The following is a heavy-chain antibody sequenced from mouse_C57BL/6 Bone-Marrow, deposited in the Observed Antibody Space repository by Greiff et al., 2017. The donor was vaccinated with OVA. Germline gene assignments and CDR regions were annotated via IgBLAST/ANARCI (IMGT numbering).Heavy chain of an antibody. V-gene: IGHV3-6*01. Sequence: EVQLVESGPGLVKPSQSLSLTCSVTGYSITSGYYWNWIRQFPGNKLEWMGYISYDGSNNYNPSLKNRISITRDTSKNQFFLKLNSVTTEDTATYYCARGFTTSYAMDYWGQGTSVTVSS. D-gene: IGHD1-1*01. CDR1: GYSITSGYY. J-gene: IGHJ4*01. CDR2: ISYDGSN. CDR3: ARGFTTSYAMDY.